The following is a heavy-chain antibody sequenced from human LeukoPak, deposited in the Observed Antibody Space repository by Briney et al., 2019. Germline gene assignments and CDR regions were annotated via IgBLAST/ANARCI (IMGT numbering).Heavy chain of an antibody. J-gene: IGHJ4*02. V-gene: IGHV3-23*01. CDR1: GFSFSNYA. CDR3: AKDPLIGWNDVGY. D-gene: IGHD1-1*01. Sequence: GGSLRLSCATSGFSFSNYAMNWVRQAPGKGLQWVSSINGGGDRKYYANSVKGRFTISRDNSKNTLYLQMNSLRAEDTAVYYCAKDPLIGWNDVGYWGQGTLVTVSS. CDR2: INGGGDRK.